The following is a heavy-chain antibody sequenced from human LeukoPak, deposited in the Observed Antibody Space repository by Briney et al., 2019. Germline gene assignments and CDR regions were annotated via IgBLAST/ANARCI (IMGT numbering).Heavy chain of an antibody. D-gene: IGHD3-9*01. V-gene: IGHV3-7*01. CDR1: GFIFSSYW. J-gene: IGHJ5*02. CDR3: AGGSGYLITS. Sequence: GGSLRLSCAASGFIFSSYWMTWVRQAPGRGLEWVANIKQDGSEKNYVDSVKGRFTISRANAKNSLYLQMNSLRAEDTAVYYCAGGSGYLITSWGQGTLVTVSS. CDR2: IKQDGSEK.